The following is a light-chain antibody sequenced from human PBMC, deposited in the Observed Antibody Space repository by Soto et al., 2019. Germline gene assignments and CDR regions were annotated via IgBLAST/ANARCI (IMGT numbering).Light chain of an antibody. J-gene: IGKJ1*01. Sequence: DIQMTQSPSSLSGSVGDRVTITCRASQSISDSLAWYQQKPGKAPDLLISDASSLERGVPSRFSGSGSGTEFTLTISSLQPDDFATYYCQQYNSYPWTFGQGTKVDI. CDR1: QSISDS. V-gene: IGKV1-5*01. CDR2: DAS. CDR3: QQYNSYPWT.